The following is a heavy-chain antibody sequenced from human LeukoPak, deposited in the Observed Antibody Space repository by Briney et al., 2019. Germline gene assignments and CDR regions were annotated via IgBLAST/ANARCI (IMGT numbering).Heavy chain of an antibody. CDR1: GFTFDDYG. Sequence: GGSLRLSCAASGFTFDDYGMSWVRQAPGKGLEWVSGINWNGGSTGYADSVKGRFTISRDNAKNSLYLQMNSLRAEDTALYYCARALYSSSWYRFNYYYYMDVWGKGTTVTVSS. V-gene: IGHV3-20*04. D-gene: IGHD6-13*01. J-gene: IGHJ6*03. CDR2: INWNGGST. CDR3: ARALYSSSWYRFNYYYYMDV.